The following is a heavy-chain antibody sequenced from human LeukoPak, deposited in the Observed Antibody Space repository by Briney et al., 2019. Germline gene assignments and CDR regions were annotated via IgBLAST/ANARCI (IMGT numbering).Heavy chain of an antibody. CDR2: INPKSGVT. D-gene: IGHD6-6*01. CDR1: GXXXXXYX. J-gene: IGHJ4*02. V-gene: IGHV1-2*02. Sequence: ASVKVSCKASGXXXXXYXMXXXRXXPXXXXXXXXXINPKSGVTNYAQKFQGRVTMTSDTSISTAYMNFSRLRSDDTAMYYCARDLGVAVRPFSLFYWGQGTLVTVSS. CDR3: ARDLGVAVRPFSLFY.